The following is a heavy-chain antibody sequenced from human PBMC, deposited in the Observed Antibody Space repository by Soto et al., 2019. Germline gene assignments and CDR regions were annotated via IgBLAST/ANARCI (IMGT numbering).Heavy chain of an antibody. V-gene: IGHV3-30-3*01. D-gene: IGHD6-6*01. Sequence: TGGSLRLSCAASGFTFSQYALNWVRQAPGKGLEWVAVILYDGTIEHYADSVKGRLTVSRDNSKNTVYLQMDSLTPEDTGVYYCAREASVAALNWFDPWGQGTLVTVSS. J-gene: IGHJ5*02. CDR3: AREASVAALNWFDP. CDR1: GFTFSQYA. CDR2: ILYDGTIE.